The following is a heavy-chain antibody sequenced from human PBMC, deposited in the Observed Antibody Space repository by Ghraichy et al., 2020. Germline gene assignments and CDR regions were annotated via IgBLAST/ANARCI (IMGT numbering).Heavy chain of an antibody. CDR2: IYHTGNT. D-gene: IGHD4-17*01. J-gene: IGHJ4*02. V-gene: IGHV4-38-2*02. CDR3: ARDDYSDPPDY. CDR1: GYSISGGYY. Sequence: SETLSLTCTVSGYSISGGYYWGWIRQPPGKGLELIGSIYHTGNTYYNPSLESRVTMSVGTSMNQFSLRLSSVTAADTAVYYCARDDYSDPPDYWGQGTLVTVSS.